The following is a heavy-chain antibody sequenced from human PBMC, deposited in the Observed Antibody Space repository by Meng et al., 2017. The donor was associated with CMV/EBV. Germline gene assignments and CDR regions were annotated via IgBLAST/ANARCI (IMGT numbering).Heavy chain of an antibody. CDR3: ARGHYPQLAPDYYYGLDV. V-gene: IGHV1-69*10. D-gene: IGHD1-1*01. Sequence: SSVKVSCKASGCSLIAYATSWVRQAPGQGLEWIGWIIPIPDVTNYAQKFQGRVTITADRSTSTLYLELNSLRSEDTAVYYCARGHYPQLAPDYYYGLDVWGQGTTVTVSS. CDR2: IIPIPDVT. CDR1: GCSLIAYA. J-gene: IGHJ6*02.